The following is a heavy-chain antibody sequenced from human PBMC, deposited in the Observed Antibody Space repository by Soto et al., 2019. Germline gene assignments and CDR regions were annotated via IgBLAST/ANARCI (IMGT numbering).Heavy chain of an antibody. J-gene: IGHJ4*02. Sequence: SETLSLTCTVSGDSISSSYWTWIRQPPGKGLEWIGYIHNTGSTNYNPSLKSRVAISVDTSKNLFSLRLTSVTAADTAIYYCARSTGGFWNGLDFWGQGTLVTVSS. V-gene: IGHV4-59*08. CDR1: GDSISSSY. D-gene: IGHD3-3*01. CDR3: ARSTGGFWNGLDF. CDR2: IHNTGST.